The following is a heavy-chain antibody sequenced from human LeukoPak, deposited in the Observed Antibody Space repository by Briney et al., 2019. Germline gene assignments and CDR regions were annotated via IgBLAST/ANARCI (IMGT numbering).Heavy chain of an antibody. Sequence: ASVNVSCKASGGTFSSYTISWVRQAPGQGLEWMGRIIPILGIANYAQKFQGRVTITADKSTSTAYMELSSLRSEDTAVYYCARYDRTASFDPWGQGTLVTVSS. CDR3: ARYDRTASFDP. V-gene: IGHV1-69*02. CDR1: GGTFSSYT. D-gene: IGHD3-3*01. CDR2: IIPILGIA. J-gene: IGHJ5*02.